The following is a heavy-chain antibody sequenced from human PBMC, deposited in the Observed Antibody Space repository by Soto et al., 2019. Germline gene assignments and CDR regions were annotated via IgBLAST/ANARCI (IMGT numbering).Heavy chain of an antibody. J-gene: IGHJ3*02. CDR3: ARENYGDTGAFDI. V-gene: IGHV1-18*01. D-gene: IGHD4-17*01. CDR1: GYAFASYG. Sequence: ASVKVCCKEPGYAFASYGISWVRQAPGQGLEWMGWISAYNGNTNYAQKLRGRATMTTDTSTSTAYMELRSLRSDDTAVYYCARENYGDTGAFDIWGQGTMVTVSS. CDR2: ISAYNGNT.